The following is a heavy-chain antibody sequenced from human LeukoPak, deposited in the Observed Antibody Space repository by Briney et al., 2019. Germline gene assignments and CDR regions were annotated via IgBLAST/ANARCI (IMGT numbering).Heavy chain of an antibody. CDR1: GFTVSSNY. D-gene: IGHD6-13*01. Sequence: GGSLRLSCAASGFTVSSNYMSWVRQAPGKGLEWVSVIYRGGSTYYADSVKGRFTISRDNSKNTLYLQMNSLRAEDTAVYYCARDAYSSSWYGGIDYYYGMDVWGQGTTVTVSS. CDR3: ARDAYSSSWYGGIDYYYGMDV. V-gene: IGHV3-53*01. CDR2: IYRGGST. J-gene: IGHJ6*02.